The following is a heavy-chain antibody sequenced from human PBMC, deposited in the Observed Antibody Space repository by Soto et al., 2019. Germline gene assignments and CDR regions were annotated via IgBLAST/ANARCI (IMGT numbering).Heavy chain of an antibody. D-gene: IGHD3-22*01. CDR2: ISSNGGST. J-gene: IGHJ5*02. V-gene: IGHV3-64D*06. Sequence: PWGSLRLSCSASGFPFSIYAMHWVRQAPGKGLEYVSAISSNGGSTYYADSVKGRFTISRDNSKNTLYLQMGSLRAEDTAVYYCVKAHLYDSSRYAFWFDPWGQGNLVTVSS. CDR3: VKAHLYDSSRYAFWFDP. CDR1: GFPFSIYA.